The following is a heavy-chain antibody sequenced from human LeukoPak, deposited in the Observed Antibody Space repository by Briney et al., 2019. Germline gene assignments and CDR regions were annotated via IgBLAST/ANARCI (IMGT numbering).Heavy chain of an antibody. D-gene: IGHD1-26*01. CDR2: IWYDGINK. CDR1: GFTFSSYG. V-gene: IGHV3-30*02. J-gene: IGHJ4*02. Sequence: PGGSLRLSCAASGFTFSSYGMHWVRQAPGKGLEWVAVIWYDGINKFHADSVRGRFTISRDNSKNTLYLQMNSLRAEDTAVYYCAKLLLGATPFDYWGQGTLGTVSS. CDR3: AKLLLGATPFDY.